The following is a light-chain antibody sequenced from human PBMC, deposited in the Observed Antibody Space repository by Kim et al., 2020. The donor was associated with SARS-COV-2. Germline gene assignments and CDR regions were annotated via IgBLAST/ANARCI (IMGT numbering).Light chain of an antibody. V-gene: IGKV1-39*01. CDR3: QQSYTSPHT. CDR2: GTS. CDR1: QSVTDY. Sequence: SAYVGDRVTITCRASQSVTDYLNWYQQQPGKAPKLLMYGTSSLETGVPSRFSGSGSGTDFSLTISSLQPEDFATYFCQQSYTSPHTFGQGTKLEI. J-gene: IGKJ2*01.